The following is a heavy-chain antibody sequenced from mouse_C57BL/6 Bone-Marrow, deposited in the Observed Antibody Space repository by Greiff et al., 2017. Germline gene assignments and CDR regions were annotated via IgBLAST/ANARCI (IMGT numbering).Heavy chain of an antibody. D-gene: IGHD1-1*01. J-gene: IGHJ1*03. CDR2: FWWGDDR. CDR3: ARIGVYYCGSSPDWDFDV. CDR1: GLSLSTFGMG. Sequence: VTLKVSGPGILQPSQTLSLTCSFSGLSLSTFGMGVGWIRPPSGKGLEWLAHFWWGDDRYYHPALQSRLSNPKDTSQNQVFLKCANVDSAETATYYCARIGVYYCGSSPDWDFDVWGTGTTVTVSS. V-gene: IGHV8-8*01.